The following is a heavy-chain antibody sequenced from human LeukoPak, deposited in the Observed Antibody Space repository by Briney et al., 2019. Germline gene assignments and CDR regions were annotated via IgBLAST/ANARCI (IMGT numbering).Heavy chain of an antibody. CDR3: AREVGSTLKYYFDY. D-gene: IGHD1-26*01. CDR2: IIPIFGTA. J-gene: IGHJ4*02. V-gene: IGHV1-69*05. CDR1: GGTFSSYA. Sequence: SVKVSCKASGGTFSSYAISWVRQAPGQGLEWMGRIIPIFGTANYAQKFQGRVTITTDESTSTAYMELSSLRSEDTAVYYRAREVGSTLKYYFDYWGQGTLVTVSS.